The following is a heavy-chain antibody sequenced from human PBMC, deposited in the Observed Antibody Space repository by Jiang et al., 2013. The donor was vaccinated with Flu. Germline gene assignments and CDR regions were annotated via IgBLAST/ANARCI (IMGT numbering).Heavy chain of an antibody. Sequence: KPTQTLTLTCTFSGFSLNTSAVGVGWIRQPPGKALEWLALIYWDDDKPYSPSLNNRLTITKDTPKSQVVLTMTNMDPVDTATYYCARVLFWFGESEYYFDYWGQGTLVTVSS. V-gene: IGHV2-5*02. J-gene: IGHJ4*02. CDR1: GFSLNTSAVG. D-gene: IGHD3-10*01. CDR3: ARVLFWFGESEYYFDY. CDR2: IYWDDDK.